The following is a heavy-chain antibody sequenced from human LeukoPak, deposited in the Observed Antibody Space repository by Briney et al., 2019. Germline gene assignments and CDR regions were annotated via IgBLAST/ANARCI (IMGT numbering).Heavy chain of an antibody. V-gene: IGHV3-21*01. CDR2: ISSSSSYI. CDR3: AREGRFLEWLPYHDAFDI. CDR1: GFTFSSYS. D-gene: IGHD3-3*01. Sequence: GGSLRLSCAASGFTFSSYSMNWVRQAPGKGLEWVSSISSSSSYIYYADSVKGRFTISRDNAKNSLYLQMNSLRAEDTAVYYCAREGRFLEWLPYHDAFDIWGQGTMVTVSS. J-gene: IGHJ3*02.